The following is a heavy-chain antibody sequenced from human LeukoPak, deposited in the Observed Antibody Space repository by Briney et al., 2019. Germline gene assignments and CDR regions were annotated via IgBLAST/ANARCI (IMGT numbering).Heavy chain of an antibody. CDR2: MRDSAYRT. CDR3: AKDGHGINAVDVFDI. V-gene: IGHV3-23*01. Sequence: GGSLRPSCAASRVTFSNYAMSWVRQAPGKGLEWVSSMRDSAYRTYYADSVKGRFTISRDNSKDTLYLQMNSLRAEDTAVYYCAKDGHGINAVDVFDIWGQGTMVTVSS. D-gene: IGHD3-16*01. CDR1: RVTFSNYA. J-gene: IGHJ3*02.